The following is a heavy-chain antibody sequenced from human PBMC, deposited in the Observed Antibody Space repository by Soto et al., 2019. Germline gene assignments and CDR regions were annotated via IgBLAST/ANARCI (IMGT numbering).Heavy chain of an antibody. Sequence: QITLKESGPPLVKPTQTLTLTCTFSGFSLSSTRMAVGWIRQPPGKALEWLALIYWDDDKRYSPFLKSRLTITKASSKNQVVLTMSNMDPVDTARYYCAHIVVAGLGYYFDYWCQGTLVTVSS. CDR2: IYWDDDK. D-gene: IGHD6-19*01. CDR1: GFSLSSTRMA. CDR3: AHIVVAGLGYYFDY. J-gene: IGHJ4*02. V-gene: IGHV2-5*02.